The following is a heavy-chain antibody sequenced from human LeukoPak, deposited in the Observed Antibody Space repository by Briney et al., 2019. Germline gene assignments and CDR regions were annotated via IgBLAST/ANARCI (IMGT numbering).Heavy chain of an antibody. CDR1: GFTFTSSA. CDR2: IVVGSGNT. J-gene: IGHJ4*02. CDR3: ASQNITIFGVPHRGFDY. Sequence: ASVKVSCEASGFTFTSSAVQWVRQARGQRLEWIGWIVVGSGNTNYAQKFQGRVTITTDESTSTAYMELSSLRSEDTAVYYCASQNITIFGVPHRGFDYWGQGTLVTVSS. V-gene: IGHV1-58*01. D-gene: IGHD3-3*01.